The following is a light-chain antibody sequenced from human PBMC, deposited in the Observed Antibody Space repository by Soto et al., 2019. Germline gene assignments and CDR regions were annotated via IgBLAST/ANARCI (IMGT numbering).Light chain of an antibody. Sequence: DIQLTQSPSLLSASVGDRVTITCRASHDISTYLAWYQQKPGKAPKLMIYEASTLQSGVPSRFSGSGSGTEFTLTISSLQPDDFATYYCQQYNSVSLLTFGGGTKVDIK. CDR1: HDISTY. J-gene: IGKJ4*01. CDR3: QQYNSVSLLT. CDR2: EAS. V-gene: IGKV1-9*01.